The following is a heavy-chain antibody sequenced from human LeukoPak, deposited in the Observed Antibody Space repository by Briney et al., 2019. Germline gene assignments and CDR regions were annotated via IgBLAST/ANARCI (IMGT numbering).Heavy chain of an antibody. CDR2: IKQDGSQR. D-gene: IGHD6-6*01. J-gene: IGHJ4*02. Sequence: GGSLRLSCTASGFTFSGYWMTWVRQAPGKGPEWVANIKQDGSQRYYVDSVRGRFTISRDNAKNSLFLQMNGLRAEDTAVYYCARRGGSSSRRSPIDYWGQGTLVTVSS. CDR1: GFTFSGYW. CDR3: ARRGGSSSRRSPIDY. V-gene: IGHV3-7*01.